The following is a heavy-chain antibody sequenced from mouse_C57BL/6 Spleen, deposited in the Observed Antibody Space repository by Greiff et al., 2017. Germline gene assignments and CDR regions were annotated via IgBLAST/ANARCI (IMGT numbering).Heavy chain of an antibody. V-gene: IGHV1-59*01. J-gene: IGHJ4*01. CDR2: IDPSDSYT. CDR3: ARLRDPSVTTVVEGMDY. D-gene: IGHD1-1*01. CDR1: GYTFTSYW. Sequence: QVQLQQPGAELVRPGTSVKLSCKASGYTFTSYWMHWVKQRPGQGLEWIGVIDPSDSYTNYNQKFKGKATVTVDTSSSTAYMQLSSLTSEDSAVYYCARLRDPSVTTVVEGMDYWGQGTSVTVSS.